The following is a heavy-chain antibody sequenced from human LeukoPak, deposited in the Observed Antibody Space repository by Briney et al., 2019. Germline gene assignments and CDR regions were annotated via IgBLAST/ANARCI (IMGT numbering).Heavy chain of an antibody. CDR3: TRDER. CDR2: IKYDGIEK. V-gene: IGHV3-7*04. Sequence: QSGGSLSVSSAAIEATYRSKWKRWTSQVPGKGLEWVANIKYDGIEKYYVDSVKGRLTISRDNAKNSLYLQMNSLRAEGAAVYYCTRDERWGQGTLVTVSS. CDR1: EATYRSKW. J-gene: IGHJ4*02.